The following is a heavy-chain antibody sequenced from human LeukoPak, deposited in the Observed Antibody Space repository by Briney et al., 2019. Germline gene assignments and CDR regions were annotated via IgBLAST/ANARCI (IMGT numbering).Heavy chain of an antibody. D-gene: IGHD4-4*01. CDR2: ISSSSSYI. V-gene: IGHV3-21*01. CDR3: ARIGNHPNDAFDI. CDR1: GFTFSSYS. Sequence: EPGGSLRLSCAASGFTFSSYSMNWVRQAPGKGLEWVSSISSSSSYIYYADSVKGRFTISRDNAKNSLYLQMNSLRAEDTAVYYCARIGNHPNDAFDIWGQGTMVTVSS. J-gene: IGHJ3*02.